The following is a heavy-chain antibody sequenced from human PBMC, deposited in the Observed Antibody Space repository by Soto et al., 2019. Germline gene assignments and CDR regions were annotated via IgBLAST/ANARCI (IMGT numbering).Heavy chain of an antibody. D-gene: IGHD5-18*01. J-gene: IGHJ4*02. CDR2: AHHSGRT. CDR1: DVSMISSNW. CDR3: ARPEAMGLDY. V-gene: IGHV4-4*02. Sequence: SETLSLTSTVADVSMISSNWWNWVRQSPGKGLEWIGEAHHSGRTNYNPSLKSRVTISVDKSKNHFSLKFSSVTPADTAVYYWARPEAMGLDYWGQGTLVTVAS.